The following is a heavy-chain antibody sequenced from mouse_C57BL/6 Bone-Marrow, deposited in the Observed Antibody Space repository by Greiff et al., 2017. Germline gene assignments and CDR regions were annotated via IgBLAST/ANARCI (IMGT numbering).Heavy chain of an antibody. Sequence: VQLQQPGAELVMPGASVKLSCKASGYTFTGYWMPWVKQRPGQGLEWIGEIDPTDSYTNYNEKFKGKSTLTVNKSSTTAYMQRSSLTSEDSAVYYGARGMSSWFAYWGQGTLVTVSA. CDR2: IDPTDSYT. CDR3: ARGMSSWFAY. CDR1: GYTFTGYW. J-gene: IGHJ3*01. V-gene: IGHV1-69*01.